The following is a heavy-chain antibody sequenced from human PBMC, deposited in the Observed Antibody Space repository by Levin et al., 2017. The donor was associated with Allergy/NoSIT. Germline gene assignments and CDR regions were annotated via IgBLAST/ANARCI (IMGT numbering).Heavy chain of an antibody. CDR3: ARAPASARPKRIAVAGRERYYFDY. CDR1: GGSFSGYY. D-gene: IGHD6-19*01. Sequence: SETLSLTCAVYGGSFSGYYWSWIRQPPGKGLEWIGEINHSGSTNYNPSLKSRVTISVDTSKNQFSLKLSSVTAADTAVYYCARAPASARPKRIAVAGRERYYFDYWGQGTLVTVSS. CDR2: INHSGST. V-gene: IGHV4-34*01. J-gene: IGHJ4*02.